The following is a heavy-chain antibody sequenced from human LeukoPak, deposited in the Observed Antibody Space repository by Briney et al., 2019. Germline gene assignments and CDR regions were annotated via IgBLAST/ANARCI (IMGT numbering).Heavy chain of an antibody. V-gene: IGHV3-33*01. J-gene: IGHJ4*02. CDR2: IWYDGSNK. CDR1: GFTFSSYG. Sequence: GGSLRLSCAASGFTFSSYGMHWVHQAPGKGLEWVAVIWYDGSNKYYADSVKGRFTISRDNSKNTLYLQMNSLRAEDTAVYYCARDHDDYADYWGQGTLVTVSS. CDR3: ARDHDDYADY. D-gene: IGHD4/OR15-4a*01.